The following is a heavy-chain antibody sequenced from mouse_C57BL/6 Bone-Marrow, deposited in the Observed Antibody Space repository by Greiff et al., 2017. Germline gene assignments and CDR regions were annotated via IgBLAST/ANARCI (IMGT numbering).Heavy chain of an antibody. Sequence: VQLQQPGAELVKPGASVKLSCKASGYTFTSYWMQWVKQRPGQGLEWIGEIDPSDSYTNYNQKFKGKATVTVDTSSSTAYMQLSSLTSEDSAVYYCAREGGGFAYWGQGTLVTVSA. CDR1: GYTFTSYW. CDR3: AREGGGFAY. V-gene: IGHV1-50*01. CDR2: IDPSDSYT. J-gene: IGHJ3*01.